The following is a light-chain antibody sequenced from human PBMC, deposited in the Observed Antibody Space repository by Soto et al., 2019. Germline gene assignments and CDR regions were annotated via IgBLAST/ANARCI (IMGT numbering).Light chain of an antibody. CDR2: DAS. V-gene: IGKV3-20*01. CDR3: QQYGSTPLT. CDR1: QSVRSKY. Sequence: EIVLTQSPDTLSLSPGVRATLSCRTSQSVRSKYLAWYQQRPGQAPRFLIYDASSRATGIPDRFSGSGSGTDFTLTISRLESEDFAVYYCQQYGSTPLTFGGGTKVDIK. J-gene: IGKJ4*01.